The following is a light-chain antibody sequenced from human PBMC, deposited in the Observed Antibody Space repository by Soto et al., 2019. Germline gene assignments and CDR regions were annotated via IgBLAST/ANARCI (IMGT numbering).Light chain of an antibody. V-gene: IGKV3-15*01. J-gene: IGKJ2*01. CDR3: QQYYNWPAYT. Sequence: IVMTQSPVTLSVSPGERVTLSCRASETVRTNLAWFQQKPGQTPRLLIFGASTRATGIPTRFTGSGSETEFTLTIDSLQSEDLAVYYCQQYYNWPAYTFGQGTKLVI. CDR1: ETVRTN. CDR2: GAS.